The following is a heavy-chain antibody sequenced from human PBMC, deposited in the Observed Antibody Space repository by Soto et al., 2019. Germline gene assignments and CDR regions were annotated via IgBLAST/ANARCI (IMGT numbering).Heavy chain of an antibody. Sequence: PGGSLRLSCGASGFTFSSYGMHWVRQSPGKGLEGVAVISYDGSNKYYADSVKGRFTISRDNSKNTLYLQMNSLRAEDTAVYYCAKDRAIGWIQHYYYYGMDVWGQGTTVTVSS. D-gene: IGHD5-18*01. CDR3: AKDRAIGWIQHYYYYGMDV. CDR2: ISYDGSNK. V-gene: IGHV3-30*18. CDR1: GFTFSSYG. J-gene: IGHJ6*02.